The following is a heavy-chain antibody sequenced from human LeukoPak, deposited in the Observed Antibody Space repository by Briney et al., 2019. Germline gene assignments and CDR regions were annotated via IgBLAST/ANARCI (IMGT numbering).Heavy chain of an antibody. D-gene: IGHD1-26*01. CDR1: GFTFSSYA. J-gene: IGHJ4*02. CDR3: ARVRLGATAKGHYFDY. CDR2: ISSNGGNI. V-gene: IGHV3-64*01. Sequence: PGGSLRLSWAASGFTFSSYAMHWVRQAPGKGLEYVSVISSNGGNIYYANSVKGRFTISRDNSKNTLYLQMGSLRPEDMAVYYCARVRLGATAKGHYFDYWGQGTLVAVSS.